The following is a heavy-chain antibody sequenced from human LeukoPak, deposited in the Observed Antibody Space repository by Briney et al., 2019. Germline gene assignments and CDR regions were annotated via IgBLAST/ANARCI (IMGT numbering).Heavy chain of an antibody. Sequence: ASVKVSCKASGYTFTSYYMHWVRQAPGQGLEWMGIINSSGGSTSYAQKFQGRVTMTRDTSTSTVYMELSSLRSEDTAVYYCARAPAAIGYFDYWGQGTLVTVSS. D-gene: IGHD2-2*02. J-gene: IGHJ4*02. CDR3: ARAPAAIGYFDY. V-gene: IGHV1-46*01. CDR1: GYTFTSYY. CDR2: INSSGGST.